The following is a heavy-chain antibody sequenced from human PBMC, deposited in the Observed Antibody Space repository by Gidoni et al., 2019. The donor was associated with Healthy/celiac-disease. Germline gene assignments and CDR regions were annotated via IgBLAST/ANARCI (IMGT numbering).Heavy chain of an antibody. CDR1: RTGGYY. V-gene: IGHV4-31*02. CDR3: AGGGIVVVPAALEGHDAFDI. CDR2: IYLSGST. Sequence: RTGGYYWSWIRQHPGKGLEWIGYIYLSGSTYYNPSLKSRVTISVDTSKNQFSLKLSSVTAADTAVYYCAGGGIVVVPAALEGHDAFDIWGQGTMVTVSS. J-gene: IGHJ3*02. D-gene: IGHD2-2*01.